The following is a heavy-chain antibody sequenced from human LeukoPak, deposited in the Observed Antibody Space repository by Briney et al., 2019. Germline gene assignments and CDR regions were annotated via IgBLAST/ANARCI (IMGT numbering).Heavy chain of an antibody. D-gene: IGHD3-10*01. V-gene: IGHV3-53*01. Sequence: PGGSLRLSCAASGFTVSSNYMSWVRQAPGKGLECGSVIYSDGTTYYADSVKGRFTISRDKSKNTLYLQMNILRAEDTAVYYCAVYYYGSGSQKRYYYYMDVWGKGTTVTVSS. J-gene: IGHJ6*03. CDR1: GFTVSSNY. CDR2: IYSDGTT. CDR3: AVYYYGSGSQKRYYYYMDV.